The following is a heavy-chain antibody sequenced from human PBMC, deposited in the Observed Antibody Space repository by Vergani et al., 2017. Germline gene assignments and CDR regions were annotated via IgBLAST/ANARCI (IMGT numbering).Heavy chain of an antibody. CDR2: IIPIFGIT. Sequence: QVQLVQSGAEVKKPGSSVKVSCKASGGTFTNYAISWVRQAPGQGLEWMGAIIPIFGITNYTQKFLGRVTITADISTSTAYMELSSLRSEDTAVYFCARGVGLEWSPGVGAFDYWGQGTLVTVSS. CDR1: GGTFTNYA. V-gene: IGHV1-69*17. CDR3: ARGVGLEWSPGVGAFDY. J-gene: IGHJ4*02. D-gene: IGHD3-3*01.